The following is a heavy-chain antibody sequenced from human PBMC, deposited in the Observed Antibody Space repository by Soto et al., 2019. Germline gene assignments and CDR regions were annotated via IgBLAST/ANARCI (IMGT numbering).Heavy chain of an antibody. Sequence: SVKVSCNSSVGTLSSYAITFVRQAPGQGLEWMGGIIPIFGTANYAQKFQGRVTITADKSTSTAYMEMRSLRSEDTAVYYCATGGCSGGSCVSTLGDWGQGTLVSVSA. J-gene: IGHJ4*02. V-gene: IGHV1-69*06. CDR3: ATGGCSGGSCVSTLGD. CDR1: VGTLSSYA. CDR2: IIPIFGTA. D-gene: IGHD2-15*01.